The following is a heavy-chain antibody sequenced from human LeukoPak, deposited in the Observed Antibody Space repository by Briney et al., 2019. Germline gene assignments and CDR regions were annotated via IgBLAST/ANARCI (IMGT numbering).Heavy chain of an antibody. CDR2: INGDGGSI. D-gene: IGHD6-6*01. J-gene: IGHJ4*02. V-gene: IGHV3-64D*06. Sequence: QSGGSLRLSCAASGFTFSSYTMHWVRQAPGKGLQYVSGINGDGGSISYTESVKGRFTISRDNSKSTLFLQMSSLRVEDTAVYYCVKGGQYSSSSNFDYWGQGTLVTVSS. CDR1: GFTFSSYT. CDR3: VKGGQYSSSSNFDY.